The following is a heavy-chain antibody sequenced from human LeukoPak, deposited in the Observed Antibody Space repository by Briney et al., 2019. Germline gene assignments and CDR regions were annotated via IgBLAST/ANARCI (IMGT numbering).Heavy chain of an antibody. Sequence: WASVKVSCKASGYTFTSYAMHWVRQAPGQRLEWMGWINAGNGNTKYSQKFQGRVTITRDTSASTAYMELSSLRSEDTAVYYCARGLLAGIAAAGSGWGQGTLVTVSS. CDR1: GYTFTSYA. CDR3: ARGLLAGIAAAGSG. V-gene: IGHV1-3*01. CDR2: INAGNGNT. D-gene: IGHD6-13*01. J-gene: IGHJ4*02.